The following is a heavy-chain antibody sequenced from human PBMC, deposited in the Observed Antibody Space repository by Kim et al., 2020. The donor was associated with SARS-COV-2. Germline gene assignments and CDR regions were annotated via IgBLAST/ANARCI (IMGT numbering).Heavy chain of an antibody. V-gene: IGHV3-73*01. CDR1: GFTFSGST. J-gene: IGHJ3*02. CDR3: TRVNPRPGVWYDALDI. CDR2: IRSKPNTYAP. D-gene: IGHD6-19*01. Sequence: GGSLRLSCAASGFTFSGSTMHWVRQASGKGLEWVGRIRSKPNTYAPAYAASVQVRFTISRDDSKHTAYLQMSSLKTEDTAIYYCTRVNPRPGVWYDALDIWGQGTTVTVSS.